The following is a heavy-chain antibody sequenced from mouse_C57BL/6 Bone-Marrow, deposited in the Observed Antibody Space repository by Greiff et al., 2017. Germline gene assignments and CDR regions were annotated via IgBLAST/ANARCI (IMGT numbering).Heavy chain of an antibody. CDR1: GYTFTSYG. CDR3: IVLWLRSY. CDR2: IYPRSGNT. D-gene: IGHD2-2*01. V-gene: IGHV1-81*01. Sequence: QVHVKQSGAELARPGASVKLSCKASGYTFTSYGISWVKQRTGQGLEWIGEIYPRSGNTYYNEKFKGKATLTADKSSSTAYMELRSLTSEDSAVYFCIVLWLRSYWGQGTTLTVSS. J-gene: IGHJ2*01.